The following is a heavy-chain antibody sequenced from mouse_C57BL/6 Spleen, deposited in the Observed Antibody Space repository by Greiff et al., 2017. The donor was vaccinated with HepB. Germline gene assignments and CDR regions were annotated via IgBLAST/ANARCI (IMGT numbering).Heavy chain of an antibody. D-gene: IGHD1-1*01. Sequence: VQLQQSGAELVMPGASVKLSCKASGYTFTSYWMHWVKQRPGQGLEWIGEIDPSDSYTNYNQKFKGKSTLTVDKSSSTAYMQLSSLTSEDSAFYYCASHYGMDPYFDYWGQGTTLTVSS. CDR3: ASHYGMDPYFDY. CDR2: IDPSDSYT. V-gene: IGHV1-69*01. J-gene: IGHJ2*01. CDR1: GYTFTSYW.